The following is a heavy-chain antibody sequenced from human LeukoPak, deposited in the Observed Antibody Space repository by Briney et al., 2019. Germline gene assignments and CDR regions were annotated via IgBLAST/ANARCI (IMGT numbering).Heavy chain of an antibody. CDR1: GGSFSGYY. CDR2: INHSGST. V-gene: IGHV4-34*01. D-gene: IGHD6-13*01. Sequence: PSETLSLTCAVYGGSFSGYYWSWIRQPPGKGLEWIGEINHSGSTNYTPSLTSRVTISVDTSKNQFSLKLSSVTAADTAVYYCARGLGIAASRVSDYWGQGTLVTVSS. J-gene: IGHJ4*02. CDR3: ARGLGIAASRVSDY.